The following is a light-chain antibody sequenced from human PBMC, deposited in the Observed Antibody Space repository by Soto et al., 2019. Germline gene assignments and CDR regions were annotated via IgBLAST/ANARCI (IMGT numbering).Light chain of an antibody. CDR1: SSNIGAGYD. Sequence: QSVLTQPPSVSGAPGQRATISCTGSSSNIGAGYDVHWYQRLPGTAPKLLMYDNSNRPAGVPDRISGSKSGTSASLAITGLQAEDEADYYCQSYDSSLSGVVFGGGTKVTVL. CDR3: QSYDSSLSGVV. CDR2: DNS. V-gene: IGLV1-40*01. J-gene: IGLJ2*01.